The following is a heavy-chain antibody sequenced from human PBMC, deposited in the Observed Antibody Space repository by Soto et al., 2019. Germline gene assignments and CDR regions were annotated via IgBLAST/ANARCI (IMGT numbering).Heavy chain of an antibody. J-gene: IGHJ5*02. CDR1: GYTFTSYG. V-gene: IGHV1-18*01. Sequence: ASVQVSCMGSGYTFTSYGISWVRQAPGQGLEWMGWISAYNGNTNYAQKLQGRVTMTTDTSTSTAYMELRSLRSDDTAVYYCARDAHIVATMGTWFDPWGQGVLVTVSS. D-gene: IGHD5-12*01. CDR2: ISAYNGNT. CDR3: ARDAHIVATMGTWFDP.